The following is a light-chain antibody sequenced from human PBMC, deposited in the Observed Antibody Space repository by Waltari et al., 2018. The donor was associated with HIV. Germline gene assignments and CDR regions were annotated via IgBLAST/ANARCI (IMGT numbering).Light chain of an antibody. CDR3: MQATHCPYT. CDR1: QGLVSSDGNTY. J-gene: IGKJ2*01. Sequence: VVMTQSPPSLPVTLGQPATISCRSSQGLVSSDGNTYLNWCQQRPGQSPRRLIYKVSNRDSGVPDRVSGSGSGTDFTLKISRVDAEDVGVYYCMQATHCPYTFGQGTKLEIK. CDR2: KVS. V-gene: IGKV2-30*01.